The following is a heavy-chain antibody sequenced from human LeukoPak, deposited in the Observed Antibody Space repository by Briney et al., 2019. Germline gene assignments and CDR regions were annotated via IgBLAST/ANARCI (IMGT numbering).Heavy chain of an antibody. CDR2: INHNGST. CDR3: ARLESIAAAFSYYYYYYMDV. D-gene: IGHD6-13*01. Sequence: SETLSLTCAVYGGSFSGYYWSWIRQPPGKGLEGSVEINHNGSTNYNPSLKRRVTISVDTSKHQFSLKLSSVTAADTAVYYCARLESIAAAFSYYYYYYMDVWGKGTTVTISS. CDR1: GGSFSGYY. V-gene: IGHV4-34*01. J-gene: IGHJ6*03.